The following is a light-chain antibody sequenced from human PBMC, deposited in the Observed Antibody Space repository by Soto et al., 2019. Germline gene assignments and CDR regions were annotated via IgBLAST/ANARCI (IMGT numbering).Light chain of an antibody. J-gene: IGKJ1*01. V-gene: IGKV3-20*01. CDR2: GAS. Sequence: EVVLTQSPVTLSLSPGESISSRYLAWCQQKPGQAPRLLTYGASSRATGIPERFSGSGSGTDFTLTISRLDPEDFAVYYCQQYGSSPSFGQGTKVDNK. CDR1: SISSRY. CDR3: QQYGSSPS.